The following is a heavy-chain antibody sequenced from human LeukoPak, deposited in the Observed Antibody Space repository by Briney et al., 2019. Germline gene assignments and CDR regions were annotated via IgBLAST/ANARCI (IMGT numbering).Heavy chain of an antibody. CDR2: INHSGST. CDR3: ARGQGAHDY. V-gene: IGHV4-34*01. Sequence: SETLSLTCTVSGGSISSCYWSWIRQPPGKGLEWIGEINHSGSTNYNPSLKSRVTISVDTSKNQFSLKLSSVPAADTAVYYCARGQGAHDYWGQGTLVTVSS. D-gene: IGHD3-16*01. J-gene: IGHJ4*02. CDR1: GGSISSCY.